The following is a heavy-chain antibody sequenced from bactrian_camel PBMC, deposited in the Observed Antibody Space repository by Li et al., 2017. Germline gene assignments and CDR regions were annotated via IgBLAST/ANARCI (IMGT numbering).Heavy chain of an antibody. V-gene: IGHV3-2*01. CDR1: GLIFSNYL. CDR3: ASGGWTMGWSR. Sequence: HVQLVESGGGLVQPGGSLRLSCVASGLIFSNYLLYWVRQAPGKGLEWVSSIYGGNSNTYYADSVKGRFTISTENAKNTLYLQINSLKSEDTALYYCASGGWTMGWSRWGQGTQVTVS. D-gene: IGHD5*01. CDR2: IYGGNSNT. J-gene: IGHJ4*01.